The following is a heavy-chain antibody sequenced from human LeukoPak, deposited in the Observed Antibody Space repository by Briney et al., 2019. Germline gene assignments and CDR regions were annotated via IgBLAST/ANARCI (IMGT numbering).Heavy chain of an antibody. CDR1: GFTFSSYW. CDR3: ARNNGMDV. V-gene: IGHV3-7*03. Sequence: GGSLRLSCAASGFTFSSYWMSWVRQAPGRGPEWVANVNRDGSETYYLDSVKGRFTISKDNAKNSLYLQMNSLRAEDTALYHCARNNGMDVWGQGTTVIVSS. CDR2: VNRDGSET. J-gene: IGHJ6*02.